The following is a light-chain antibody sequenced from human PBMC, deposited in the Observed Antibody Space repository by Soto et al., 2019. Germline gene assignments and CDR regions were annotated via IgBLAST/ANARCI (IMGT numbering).Light chain of an antibody. CDR1: SSDVGSYNL. Sequence: QSALTQPASVSGSPGQSITISCTGTSSDVGSYNLVSWYQQHPGKAPKLMIYEGSKRPSGVSNRFSGSKSGNTASLTISGLQAEDEADYYCCSYAGSSTQFGGGTTLTVL. CDR3: CSYAGSSTQ. CDR2: EGS. V-gene: IGLV2-23*01. J-gene: IGLJ2*01.